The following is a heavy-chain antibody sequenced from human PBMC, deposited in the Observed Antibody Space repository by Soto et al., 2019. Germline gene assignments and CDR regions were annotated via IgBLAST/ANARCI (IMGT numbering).Heavy chain of an antibody. CDR2: INGDGAGT. CDR3: AARNFEY. V-gene: IGHV3-23*01. Sequence: EVQILESGGGLVQPGGSLRLSCAASGFTFSTYGLTWVRQAPGKGLEWVSLINGDGAGTYYADSVKGRFTISRDNSKNTLYLQMNSLRAEATAVYYCAARNFEYWGQGTLVTVSS. CDR1: GFTFSTYG. J-gene: IGHJ4*02.